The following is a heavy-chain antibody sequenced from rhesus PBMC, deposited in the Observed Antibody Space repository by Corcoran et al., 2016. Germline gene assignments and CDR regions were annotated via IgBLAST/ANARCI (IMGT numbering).Heavy chain of an antibody. J-gene: IGHJ4*01. Sequence: QVQLQESGPGLVKPSETLSLTCAVSGASISSYWWSWIRQPPGRGLGWIGEINGNIGTTTYPPSLKSRVTISKDASKNQFSLKLSSVTAADTAVYYCATSITIFGVVDWGQGVLVTVSS. V-gene: IGHV4-80*01. CDR3: ATSITIFGVVD. CDR1: GASISSYW. D-gene: IGHD3-3*01. CDR2: INGNIGTT.